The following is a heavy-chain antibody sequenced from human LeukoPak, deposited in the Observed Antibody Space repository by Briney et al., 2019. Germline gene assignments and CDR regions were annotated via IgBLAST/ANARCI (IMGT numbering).Heavy chain of an antibody. Sequence: SVKVSCKASGGTFSSYAISWVRQAPGQGLEWMGGIIPIFGTANYAQKFQGRVTITTDESTSTAYTELSSLRSEDTAVYYCARGGYCTNGVCSADYYYMDVWGKGTTVTVSS. CDR3: ARGGYCTNGVCSADYYYMDV. V-gene: IGHV1-69*05. D-gene: IGHD2-8*01. J-gene: IGHJ6*03. CDR2: IIPIFGTA. CDR1: GGTFSSYA.